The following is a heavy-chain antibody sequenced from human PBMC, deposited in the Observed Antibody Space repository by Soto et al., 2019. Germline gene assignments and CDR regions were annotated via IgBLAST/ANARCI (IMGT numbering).Heavy chain of an antibody. J-gene: IGHJ4*02. V-gene: IGHV3-23*05. Sequence: EVQLLESGGGLVQPGGSLRLSCAASGFTFSTYAMSWVRQAPGKGLEWVSTIDNSGGITYYADSVKGRFTISRDNSKNTLYLQMNSLRAEDTAVYYCAKGGYNYGVLFDCWGQGTLVTVSS. CDR3: AKGGYNYGVLFDC. D-gene: IGHD5-18*01. CDR1: GFTFSTYA. CDR2: IDNSGGIT.